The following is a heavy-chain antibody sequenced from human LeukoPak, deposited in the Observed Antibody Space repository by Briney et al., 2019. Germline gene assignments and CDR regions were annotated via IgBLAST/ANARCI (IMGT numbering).Heavy chain of an antibody. Sequence: GWSLRLSCAASGFTFSSYGLHWVRQAPAKGLEWVAFIRYDGGNKYYADSVKGRFTISRDNSKNTLYLQMNSLRAEDTAVYYCVRQWLDAALDYWGQGTLVTVSS. V-gene: IGHV3-30*02. J-gene: IGHJ4*02. CDR2: IRYDGGNK. CDR1: GFTFSSYG. D-gene: IGHD6-19*01. CDR3: VRQWLDAALDY.